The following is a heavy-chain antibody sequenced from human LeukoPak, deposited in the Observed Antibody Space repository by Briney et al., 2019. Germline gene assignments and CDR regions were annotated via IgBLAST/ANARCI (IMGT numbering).Heavy chain of an antibody. V-gene: IGHV4-59*01. J-gene: IGHJ4*02. D-gene: IGHD1-26*01. CDR1: GGSISSYY. Sequence: SETLSLTCTVSGGSISSYYWSWIRQPPGKGLEWIGYIYYSGSTNYNPSLKSRVTISVDTSKNQFSLKPSSVTAADTAVYYCARVERELQEYYFDYWGQGTLVTVSS. CDR2: IYYSGST. CDR3: ARVERELQEYYFDY.